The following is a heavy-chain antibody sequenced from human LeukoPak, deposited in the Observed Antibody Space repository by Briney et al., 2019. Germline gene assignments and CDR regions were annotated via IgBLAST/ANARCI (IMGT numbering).Heavy chain of an antibody. D-gene: IGHD2-2*01. CDR1: GYTFTNYG. CDR3: ARDKYQLPYEIDY. J-gene: IGHJ4*02. Sequence: ASVKVSCRASGYTFTNYGVNWVRQAPGRGLEWMGWINTNTRNPTYAQGFTGRFVFSLDTSLSTAYLQISSLKAEDTAVYYCARDKYQLPYEIDYWGQGTLVTVSS. V-gene: IGHV7-4-1*02. CDR2: INTNTRNP.